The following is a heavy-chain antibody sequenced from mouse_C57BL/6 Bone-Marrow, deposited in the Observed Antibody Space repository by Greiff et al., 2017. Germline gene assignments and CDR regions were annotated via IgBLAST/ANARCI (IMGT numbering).Heavy chain of an antibody. D-gene: IGHD2-1*01. J-gene: IGHJ2*01. CDR1: GYSITSGYY. Sequence: EVQLQQSGPGLVKPSPSLSLTCSVTGYSITSGYYWNWIRQFPGNKLEWMGYISYDGSNNYNPSLKNRISITRDTSKNPFFLKLNSVTTEDTATYYCARIYYGNYVGDYWGQGTTLTVSS. CDR2: ISYDGSN. CDR3: ARIYYGNYVGDY. V-gene: IGHV3-6*01.